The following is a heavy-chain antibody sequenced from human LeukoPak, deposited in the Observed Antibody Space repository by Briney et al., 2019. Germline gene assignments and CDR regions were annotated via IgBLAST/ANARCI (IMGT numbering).Heavy chain of an antibody. Sequence: GGSPRLSCAASGFTFNSYGMHWVRQAPGKGLERVAVMWYDGSNKYYADSVKGRFTISRDDSKNTLYLQMNSLRAEDTAMYYCARGLPPVMKYYFDYWGQGTLVTVSS. D-gene: IGHD4-11*01. CDR1: GFTFNSYG. V-gene: IGHV3-33*01. CDR2: MWYDGSNK. CDR3: ARGLPPVMKYYFDY. J-gene: IGHJ4*02.